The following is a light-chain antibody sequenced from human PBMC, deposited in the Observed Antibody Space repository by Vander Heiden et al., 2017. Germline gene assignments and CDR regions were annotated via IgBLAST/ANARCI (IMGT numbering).Light chain of an antibody. Sequence: TVLTHSPATLSSSPRERATLSGRASQSVSSYLAWYQQKPGQAPRLLIYDASNRATGIPARFSGSGSGRDFTLTISSLEPEDFAVYYCQQRSNWPPLTFGGGTKVEIK. J-gene: IGKJ4*01. CDR2: DAS. CDR3: QQRSNWPPLT. CDR1: QSVSSY. V-gene: IGKV3-11*02.